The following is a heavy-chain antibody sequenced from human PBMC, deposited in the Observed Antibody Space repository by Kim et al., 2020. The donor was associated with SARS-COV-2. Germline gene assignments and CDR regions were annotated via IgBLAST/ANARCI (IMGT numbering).Heavy chain of an antibody. Sequence: SETLSLTCTVSGGSISSSSYYWGWIRQPPGKGLEWIGSIYYSGSTYYNPSLKSRVTISVDTSKNQFSLKLSSVTAADTAVYYCARRYSSGWYGGDYWGQGTLVTVSS. CDR3: ARRYSSGWYGGDY. CDR2: IYYSGST. V-gene: IGHV4-39*01. CDR1: GGSISSSSYY. D-gene: IGHD6-19*01. J-gene: IGHJ4*02.